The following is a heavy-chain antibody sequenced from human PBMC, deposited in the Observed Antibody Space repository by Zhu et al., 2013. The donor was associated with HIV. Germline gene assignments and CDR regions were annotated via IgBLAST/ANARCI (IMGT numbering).Heavy chain of an antibody. CDR1: GYTFTSCA. CDR3: ARRGVVSGIAASRXLTLNWFDP. J-gene: IGHJ5*02. CDR2: INAGNGNT. V-gene: IGHV1-3*01. D-gene: IGHD6-13*01. Sequence: QVQLVQSGAEVKKPGASVKVSCKASGYTFTSCAMHWVRQAPGQRLEWMGWINAGNGNTKYSQKFQGRVTITRDTSASTAYMELSSLRSEDTAVYYCARRGVVSGIAASRXLTLNWFDPGAREPWSPSPQ.